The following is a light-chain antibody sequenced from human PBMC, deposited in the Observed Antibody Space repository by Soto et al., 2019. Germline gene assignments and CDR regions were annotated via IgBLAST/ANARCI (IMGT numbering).Light chain of an antibody. Sequence: QSALTQPASVSGSPGQSITISCTGASSYVGGYNYVSWYQQHPGKAPKLMIYDVSNRPSGVSNRFSGSKSGNTASLTISGLQPEDEADYYCSSYTSSITYVFGTGTKSPS. J-gene: IGLJ1*01. CDR2: DVS. CDR3: SSYTSSITYV. V-gene: IGLV2-14*01. CDR1: SSYVGGYNY.